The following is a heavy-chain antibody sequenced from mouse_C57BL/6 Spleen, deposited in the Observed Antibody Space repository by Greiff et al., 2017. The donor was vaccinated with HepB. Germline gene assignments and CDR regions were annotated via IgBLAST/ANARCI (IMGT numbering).Heavy chain of an antibody. V-gene: IGHV5-17*01. J-gene: IGHJ4*01. CDR2: ISSGSSTI. CDR1: GFTFSDYG. CDR3: ARPGLPSRTFYAMDY. Sequence: EVQLVESGAGLVKPGGSLKLSCAASGFTFSDYGMHWVRQAPEKGLEWVAYISSGSSTIYYADTVKGRFTISRDNAKNTLFLQMTSLRSEDTAMYYCARPGLPSRTFYAMDYWGQGTSVTVSS. D-gene: IGHD1-1*01.